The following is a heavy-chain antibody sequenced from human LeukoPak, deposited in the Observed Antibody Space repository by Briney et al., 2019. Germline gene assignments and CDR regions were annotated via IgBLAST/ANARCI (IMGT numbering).Heavy chain of an antibody. D-gene: IGHD6-13*01. V-gene: IGHV3-33*06. Sequence: GGSLRLSCAASGFSFSSYGMHWVRQAPGKGLEWVAVIWGDGSDKYYADSVKGRFTISRDNSKNTLYLQMNSLRAEDTAVYYCAKDRRVAATAAPDYWGQGTLVTASS. CDR1: GFSFSSYG. CDR3: AKDRRVAATAAPDY. CDR2: IWGDGSDK. J-gene: IGHJ4*02.